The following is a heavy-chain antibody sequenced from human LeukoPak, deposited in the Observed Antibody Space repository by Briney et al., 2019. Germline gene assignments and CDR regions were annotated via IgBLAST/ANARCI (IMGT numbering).Heavy chain of an antibody. J-gene: IGHJ4*02. CDR2: IYYSGTT. CDR3: VRGVYIAAAQYGY. V-gene: IGHV4-59*01. Sequence: PSETLSLTCTVSGGSISSYYWSWIRQPPGKGLEWIGYIYYSGTTNYNPSLKSRVTISVDTSKNQFSLKLSSATAADTAVYYCVRGVYIAAAQYGYWGQGTLVTVSS. CDR1: GGSISSYY. D-gene: IGHD6-13*01.